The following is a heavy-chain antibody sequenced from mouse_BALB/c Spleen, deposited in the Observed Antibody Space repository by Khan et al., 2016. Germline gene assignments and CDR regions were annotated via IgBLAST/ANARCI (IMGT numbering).Heavy chain of an antibody. CDR3: ARDGWGYYAMDY. Sequence: QVQLKESGPGLVAPSQRLSITCTVSGFSIIAYGVNWVRQPPGKGLEWLGMLWGDGSTDYNSALKSRLNITKYNSKSQVFLKMNSLQTDDTAKYYCARDGWGYYAMDYWGQGTSVTVSS. CDR1: GFSIIAYG. D-gene: IGHD2-2*01. J-gene: IGHJ4*01. V-gene: IGHV2-6-7*01. CDR2: LWGDGST.